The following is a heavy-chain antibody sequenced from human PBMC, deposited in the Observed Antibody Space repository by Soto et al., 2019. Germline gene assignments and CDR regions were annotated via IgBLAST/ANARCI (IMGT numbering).Heavy chain of an antibody. Sequence: GASVKVSCKASGYTFTSYGISWVRQAPGQGLEWMGWISAYNGNTNYAQKLQGRVTMTTDTSTSTAYMELRSLRSDDTAVYYCARDQSPYYYDSSGLDAFDLWGQGTLVTVSS. CDR3: ARDQSPYYYDSSGLDAFDL. V-gene: IGHV1-18*01. CDR1: GYTFTSYG. D-gene: IGHD3-22*01. CDR2: ISAYNGNT. J-gene: IGHJ3*01.